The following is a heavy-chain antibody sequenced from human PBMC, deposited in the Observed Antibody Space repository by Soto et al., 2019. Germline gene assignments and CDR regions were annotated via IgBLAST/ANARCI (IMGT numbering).Heavy chain of an antibody. Sequence: QAGGSLRLSCAASGFTFSTSAMAWVRQAPGKGLEWVSGISGSGGNTYYADSVKGRFTISRDASQNTLFLEMSTLRAEDTATYYCAKGFYFMVVWGQGTTVTVSS. CDR2: ISGSGGNT. V-gene: IGHV3-23*01. J-gene: IGHJ6*02. CDR3: AKGFYFMVV. D-gene: IGHD2-15*01. CDR1: GFTFSTSA.